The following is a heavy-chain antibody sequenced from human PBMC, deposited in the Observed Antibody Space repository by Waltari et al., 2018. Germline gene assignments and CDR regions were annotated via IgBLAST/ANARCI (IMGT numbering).Heavy chain of an antibody. CDR1: GYMFTNYY. V-gene: IGHV1-2*02. J-gene: IGHJ4*02. CDR3: ARRKGYCTSSTCPPVQGYFGY. CDR2: INPKSGGT. Sequence: QVQLVQSGAEVKKPGASVKIACKASGYMFTNYYMYWVRQAPGQGLEWMGWINPKSGGTNHAQKFQGRVTMTRDTSSSTAYMELTRLRSDDTAVYFCARRKGYCTSSTCPPVQGYFGYWGQGTLVTVSS. D-gene: IGHD2-2*01.